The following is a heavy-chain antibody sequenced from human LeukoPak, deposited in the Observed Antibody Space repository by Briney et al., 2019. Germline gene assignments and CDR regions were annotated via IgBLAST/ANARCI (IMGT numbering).Heavy chain of an antibody. CDR1: GYTFTNYD. V-gene: IGHV1-8*03. J-gene: IGHJ5*02. D-gene: IGHD3-10*01. Sequence: GASVKVSCKASGYTFTNYDINWVRQATGQGLEWMGWINPKSGNTGYAQTFKGRVTITTNTSITTVFMELSSLRSEDTAVYYCARGLKGNYYSGSGTYRWFAPWGQGTLVTVSS. CDR2: INPKSGNT. CDR3: ARGLKGNYYSGSGTYRWFAP.